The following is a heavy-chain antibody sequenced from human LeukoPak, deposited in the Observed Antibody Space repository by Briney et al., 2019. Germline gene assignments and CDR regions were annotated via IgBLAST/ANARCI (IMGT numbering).Heavy chain of an antibody. CDR3: ARYGSAASYYYYGMDV. Sequence: PSETLSLTCTVSGGSISIYYWSWIRQPPGKGLEWIGYIYYSGSTNYNPSLKSRVTISVDTSKNQFSLKLSSVTAADTAVYYCARYGSAASYYYYGMDVWGQGTTVTVSS. CDR1: GGSISIYY. V-gene: IGHV4-59*01. CDR2: IYYSGST. J-gene: IGHJ6*02. D-gene: IGHD2-2*01.